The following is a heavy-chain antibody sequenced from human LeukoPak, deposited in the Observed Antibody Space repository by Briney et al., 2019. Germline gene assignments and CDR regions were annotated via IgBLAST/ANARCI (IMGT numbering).Heavy chain of an antibody. CDR3: ARQYGRPFDY. J-gene: IGHJ4*02. CDR2: IYPGDSDT. Sequence: GESLKISCKGSGYSFGDPWIGWVRQMPGKGLEWMGIIYPGDSDTRYSPSFQGQVTISADKSISTTYLQWSSLKATDTAMYYCARQYGRPFDYWGQGTLVTVSS. CDR1: GYSFGDPW. D-gene: IGHD3-10*01. V-gene: IGHV5-51*01.